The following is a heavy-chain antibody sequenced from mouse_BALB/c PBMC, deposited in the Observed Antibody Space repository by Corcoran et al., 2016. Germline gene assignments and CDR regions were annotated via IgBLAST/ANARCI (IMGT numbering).Heavy chain of an antibody. J-gene: IGHJ2*01. CDR3: ARRAYYGSSYYFDY. D-gene: IGHD1-1*01. V-gene: IGHV8-8*01. CDR2: IWWDDDK. CDR1: GFSLSTSGLG. Sequence: QVTLKESGPWILNPSQTLSLTCSFSGFSLSTSGLGVGWIRQPSGKGLEWLAHIWWDDDKYYNPSLKSQLTISKDTSRNQVFLKITSVDTADTATYYCARRAYYGSSYYFDYWGQGTTLTVSS.